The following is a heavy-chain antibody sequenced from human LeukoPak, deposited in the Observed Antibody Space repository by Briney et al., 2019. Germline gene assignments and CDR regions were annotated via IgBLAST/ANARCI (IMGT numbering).Heavy chain of an antibody. CDR3: ARRDYDDWSGSDC. Sequence: GESLKTSCKGSGYSFASHWIGWVRQMPGKGLEWMGIIYPDDSDTRYNPSFQGQVTISADKSISTAYLQWSSLKASDTAMYYCARRDYDDWSGSDCWGQGTLVTVSS. V-gene: IGHV5-51*01. D-gene: IGHD3-3*01. CDR2: IYPDDSDT. J-gene: IGHJ4*02. CDR1: GYSFASHW.